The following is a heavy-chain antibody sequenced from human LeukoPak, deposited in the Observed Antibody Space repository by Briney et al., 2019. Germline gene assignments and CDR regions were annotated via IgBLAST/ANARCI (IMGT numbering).Heavy chain of an antibody. Sequence: PSETLSLTCTVSGGSISSYYWSWIRQPAGKGLEWIGRIHTSGSTNYNPSLKSRVTISVDKSKNQFSLKLSSVTAADTAVYHCARGITMVRGGYYFDYWGQGTLVTVSS. CDR1: GGSISSYY. CDR2: IHTSGST. V-gene: IGHV4-4*07. CDR3: ARGITMVRGGYYFDY. J-gene: IGHJ4*02. D-gene: IGHD3-10*01.